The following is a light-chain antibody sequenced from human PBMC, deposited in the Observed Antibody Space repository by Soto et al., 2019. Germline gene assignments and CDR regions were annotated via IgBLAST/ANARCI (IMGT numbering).Light chain of an antibody. Sequence: EIVMTQSPDTLSVSSGERATLSCRASQSVSTNLAWYQQKPGQAPRLLIYGASTRATGIPARFSGSGSGTEFTLTISSLQSEDFAVYYCQHYNNWPPLTFGGGTKVEIK. CDR3: QHYNNWPPLT. V-gene: IGKV3-15*01. CDR2: GAS. J-gene: IGKJ4*01. CDR1: QSVSTN.